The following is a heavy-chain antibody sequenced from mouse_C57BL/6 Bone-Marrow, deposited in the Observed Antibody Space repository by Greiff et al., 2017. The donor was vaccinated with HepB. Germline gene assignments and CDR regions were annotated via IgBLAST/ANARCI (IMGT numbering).Heavy chain of an antibody. CDR1: GFTFSSYA. D-gene: IGHD2-2*01. CDR2: ISDGGSYT. CDR3: ARDRGGVNDY. J-gene: IGHJ2*01. Sequence: EVMLVESGGGLVKPGGSLKLSCAASGFTFSSYAMSWVRQTPEKRLEWVATISDGGSYTYYPDNVKGRFTISRDNAKNNLYLQMSHLKSEDTAMYYCARDRGGVNDYWGQGTTLTVSS. V-gene: IGHV5-4*01.